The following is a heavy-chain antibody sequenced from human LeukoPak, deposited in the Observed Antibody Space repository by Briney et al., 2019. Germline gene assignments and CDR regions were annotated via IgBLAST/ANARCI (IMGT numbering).Heavy chain of an antibody. J-gene: IGHJ4*02. CDR3: ARRAHSSGWYYFDY. D-gene: IGHD6-19*01. CDR1: GGSISSGSYY. V-gene: IGHV4-61*02. Sequence: PSQTLSLTCTVSGGSISSGSYYWSWIRQPAGKGLEWIGRIYTSGSTNYNPSLKSRVTISVDTSKNQFSLKLSSVTAADTAVYYCARRAHSSGWYYFDYWGQGTLVTVSS. CDR2: IYTSGST.